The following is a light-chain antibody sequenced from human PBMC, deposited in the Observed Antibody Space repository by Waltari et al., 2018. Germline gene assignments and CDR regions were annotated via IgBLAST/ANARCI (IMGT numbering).Light chain of an antibody. Sequence: VLTQSPGTLSLSPGERATLSCRSSQSLTKRYLAWYQQKPCQAPRLLIYGASSRAAGIPDRLSGSGSGTDYTLTISRLEPDDCAVYYCQQYGSSILYTFGQGTKLEIK. CDR1: QSLTKRY. V-gene: IGKV3-20*01. J-gene: IGKJ2*01. CDR3: QQYGSSILYT. CDR2: GAS.